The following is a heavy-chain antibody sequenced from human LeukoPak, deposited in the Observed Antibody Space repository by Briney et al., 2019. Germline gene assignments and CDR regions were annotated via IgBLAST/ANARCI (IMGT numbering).Heavy chain of an antibody. CDR1: GFTFSSYA. CDR3: AKDFFSGSYAIPPPKSFDY. J-gene: IGHJ4*02. D-gene: IGHD1-26*01. Sequence: GGSLRLSCAASGFTFSSYAMSWVRQAPGKGLEWVSAISGSGGSTYYADSVKGRFTISRDNSKNTLYLQMNSLRAEDTAVYYCAKDFFSGSYAIPPPKSFDYWGQGTLVTVSS. V-gene: IGHV3-23*01. CDR2: ISGSGGST.